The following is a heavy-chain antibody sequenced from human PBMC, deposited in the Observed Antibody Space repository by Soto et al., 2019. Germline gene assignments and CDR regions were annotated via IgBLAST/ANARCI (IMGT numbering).Heavy chain of an antibody. Sequence: GASVKVSCKASGYTFSSYGVTWVRQAPGQGLEWMGWISAYNGNTDYAQKFQGRLTMTTDTSTKTAYMEVRSLRSDDTAVYYCASKQGSGYCSSASCRTGMDVRGQGTTVTVSS. V-gene: IGHV1-18*01. CDR1: GYTFSSYG. D-gene: IGHD2-2*01. CDR2: ISAYNGNT. CDR3: ASKQGSGYCSSASCRTGMDV. J-gene: IGHJ6*02.